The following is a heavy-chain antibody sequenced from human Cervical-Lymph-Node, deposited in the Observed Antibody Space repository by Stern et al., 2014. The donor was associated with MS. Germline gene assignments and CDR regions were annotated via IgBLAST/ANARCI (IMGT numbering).Heavy chain of an antibody. J-gene: IGHJ4*02. Sequence: VHLVESGAEVKKPGASVKVSCKASGYSFTAYFINWVRQAPGQGLEWMGWISTDTGGANYAQRFQGRVTMTRDTSISTTYMELSRLRSDDTAVYYCARDRGSHSDYWGQGTLVTVSS. CDR3: ARDRGSHSDY. V-gene: IGHV1-2*02. D-gene: IGHD1-26*01. CDR2: ISTDTGGA. CDR1: GYSFTAYF.